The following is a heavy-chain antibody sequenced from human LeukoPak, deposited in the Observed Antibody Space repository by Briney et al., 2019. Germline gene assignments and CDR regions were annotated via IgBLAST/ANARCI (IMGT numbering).Heavy chain of an antibody. D-gene: IGHD5-12*01. V-gene: IGHV3-30*04. CDR2: ISYDGSNK. Sequence: GRSLRLSCAASGFTFSSYAMHWVRQAPGKGLEWVAVISYDGSNKYYADSVKGRFTISRDTSKNTLYLQMDSLRVDDTAVYYCARDGYNWIPFDYWGQGILVTVSS. CDR3: ARDGYNWIPFDY. CDR1: GFTFSSYA. J-gene: IGHJ4*02.